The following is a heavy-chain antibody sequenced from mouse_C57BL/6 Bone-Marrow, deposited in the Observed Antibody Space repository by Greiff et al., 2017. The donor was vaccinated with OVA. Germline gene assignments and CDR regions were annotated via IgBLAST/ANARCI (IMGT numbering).Heavy chain of an antibody. J-gene: IGHJ1*03. Sequence: QVQLKESGSELRSPGSSVKLSCKDFDSEVFPIAYMSWVRQKPGHGFEWIGGILPSIGRTIYGEKFEDKATLDADTLSNTAYLELNSLTSEDSAIYYCARTLHYYGSTLGCYWYFDVWGTGTTVTVSS. CDR3: ARTLHYYGSTLGCYWYFDV. CDR2: ILPSIGRT. D-gene: IGHD1-1*01. CDR1: DSEVFPIAY. V-gene: IGHV15-2*01.